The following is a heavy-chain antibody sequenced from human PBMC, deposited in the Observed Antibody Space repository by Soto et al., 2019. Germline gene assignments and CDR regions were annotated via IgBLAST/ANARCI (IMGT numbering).Heavy chain of an antibody. V-gene: IGHV3-23*01. CDR1: GFTFSSYA. D-gene: IGHD1-26*01. Sequence: EVQLLESGGGLVQPGGSLRLSCAASGFTFSSYAMRWVRQAPVKGLEWVSAISGSGGSTYYADSVKGRFTISRDNSKNTLYLQMNSLSAEDRGVYYCARRGSGSYYDYWGQGTLGTVSS. CDR3: ARRGSGSYYDY. CDR2: ISGSGGST. J-gene: IGHJ4*02.